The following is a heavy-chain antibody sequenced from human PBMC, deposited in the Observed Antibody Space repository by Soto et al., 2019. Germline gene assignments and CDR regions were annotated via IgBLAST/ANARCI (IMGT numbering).Heavy chain of an antibody. V-gene: IGHV4-61*01. CDR3: SRDQGLGAGYFAL. CDR1: GGSVSSGTYY. Sequence: QVQLQESGPGQVKPSETLFLTCTVSGGSVSSGTYYWSWIRQPAGKGLEWMGYIYRGSPNYNPSLESRATISVDTSRTQFSLMLSSVTAVDTAVYYCSRDQGLGAGYFALWGRGTLVTVSS. D-gene: IGHD7-27*01. CDR2: IYRGSP. J-gene: IGHJ2*01.